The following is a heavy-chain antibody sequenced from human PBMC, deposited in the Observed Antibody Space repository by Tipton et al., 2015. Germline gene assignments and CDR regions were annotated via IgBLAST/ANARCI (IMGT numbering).Heavy chain of an antibody. V-gene: IGHV3-13*01. D-gene: IGHD4-17*01. Sequence: SLRLSCAASGFTFSSYDMHWVRQATGKGLEWVSAIGTAGGTYYPGSVKGRFTISRENAKNSLYLQMNSLRAGDTAVYYCARGGDYAYYYYGMDVWGQGTTVTVSS. CDR3: ARGGDYAYYYYGMDV. CDR1: GFTFSSYD. CDR2: IGTAGGT. J-gene: IGHJ6*02.